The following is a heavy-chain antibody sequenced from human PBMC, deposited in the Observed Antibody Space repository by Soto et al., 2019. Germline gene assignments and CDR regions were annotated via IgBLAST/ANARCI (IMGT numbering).Heavy chain of an antibody. CDR2: VKSKTDGGAT. CDR1: GFSFSKAW. D-gene: IGHD3-22*01. CDR3: TTERRYYYDSGGY. J-gene: IGHJ4*02. V-gene: IGHV3-15*05. Sequence: DVQLEESGGGLIKPGGSLRLSCAASGFSFSKAWMSWVRQAPGKGLEWVGHVKSKTDGGATDYAAPVRGRFTISRDDSKNTLSLQMNSLRTEDTGVYYCTTERRYYYDSGGYWGQGTLVTVSS.